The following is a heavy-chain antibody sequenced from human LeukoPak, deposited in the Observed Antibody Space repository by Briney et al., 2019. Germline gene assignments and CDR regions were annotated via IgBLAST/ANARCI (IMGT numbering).Heavy chain of an antibody. Sequence: ASVKVSCKASGYTFTSYGISWVRQAPGQGLEWMGWISAYNGNTNYAQKLQGRVTMTTVTSTSTACMELRSLRSDDTAVYYCAKDSGYDPPYFDYWGQGTLVTVSS. CDR3: AKDSGYDPPYFDY. D-gene: IGHD5-12*01. V-gene: IGHV1-18*01. CDR2: ISAYNGNT. J-gene: IGHJ4*02. CDR1: GYTFTSYG.